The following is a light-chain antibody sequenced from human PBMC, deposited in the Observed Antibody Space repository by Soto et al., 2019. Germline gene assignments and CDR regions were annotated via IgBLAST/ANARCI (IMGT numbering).Light chain of an antibody. Sequence: DIQMTQSPSTLSASVGDRVTITCRASQNINNWVAWYHQKPGKAPKFLIYDASTLQSGVPSRFSGSGSETDFTLTISSLQPEHFATYSCQQSYSTTWTFGQGTKVDIK. J-gene: IGKJ1*01. CDR1: QNINNW. CDR3: QQSYSTTWT. V-gene: IGKV1-39*01. CDR2: DAS.